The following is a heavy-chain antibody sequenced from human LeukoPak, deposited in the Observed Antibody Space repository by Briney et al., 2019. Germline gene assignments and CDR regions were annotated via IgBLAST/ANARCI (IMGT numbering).Heavy chain of an antibody. CDR1: GYSFNSYW. CDR2: IYPGDSDT. CDR3: ATLGSSSYKFLDY. Sequence: GESLKISCKGSGYSFNSYWIGLVRQMPGKGLEWMGIIYPGDSDTRYSPSFQGQVTISADRSINTAYLHWSSLKASDTAMYYCATLGSSSYKFLDYWGQGTLVTVSS. D-gene: IGHD2-2*02. V-gene: IGHV5-51*01. J-gene: IGHJ4*02.